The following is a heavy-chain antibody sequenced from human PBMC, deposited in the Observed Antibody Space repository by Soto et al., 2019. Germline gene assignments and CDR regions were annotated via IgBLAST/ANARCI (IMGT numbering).Heavy chain of an antibody. V-gene: IGHV3-21*01. CDR2: ISSSSSYI. CDR3: ARDQYYDFWSGYPHY. J-gene: IGHJ4*02. CDR1: GFTFSSYS. Sequence: GGSLRLSCAASGFTFSSYSMNWVRQAAGKGLEWVSSISSSSSYIYYADSVKGRFTISRDNAKNSLYLQMNSLRAEDTAVYYCARDQYYDFWSGYPHYWGQGTLVTVSS. D-gene: IGHD3-3*01.